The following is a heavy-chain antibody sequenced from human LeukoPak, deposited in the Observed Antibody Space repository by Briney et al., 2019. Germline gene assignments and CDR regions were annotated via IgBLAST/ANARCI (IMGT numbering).Heavy chain of an antibody. Sequence: SETLSLTCTVSGYSISSGYFWGWIRQPPGKGLEWIGSIYHSGTTYYNPSLKSRVAISVDTSKNQFSLKLTSVTAADTAVYYCARGYSSSWYFNWFDPWGQGTLVTVSS. V-gene: IGHV4-38-2*02. J-gene: IGHJ5*02. CDR1: GYSISSGYF. CDR3: ARGYSSSWYFNWFDP. D-gene: IGHD6-13*01. CDR2: IYHSGTT.